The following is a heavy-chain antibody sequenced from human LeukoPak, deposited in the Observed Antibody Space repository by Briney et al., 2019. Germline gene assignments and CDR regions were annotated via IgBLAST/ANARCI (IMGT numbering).Heavy chain of an antibody. D-gene: IGHD5-12*01. V-gene: IGHV3-23*01. CDR1: GFTFSNYA. Sequence: GASLRLSCAASGFTFSNYAMSWVRQAPGKGLEWVSFIHIAGGTYYADSVRGRFTIPRDNPRNTLYLQMNSLRLEDTAVYYCAKDLRPDGAYDLDTWGQGALVTVSS. CDR3: AKDLRPDGAYDLDT. CDR2: IHIAGGT. J-gene: IGHJ4*02.